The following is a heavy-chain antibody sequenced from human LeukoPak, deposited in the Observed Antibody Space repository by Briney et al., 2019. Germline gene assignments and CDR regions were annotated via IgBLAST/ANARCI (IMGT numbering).Heavy chain of an antibody. J-gene: IGHJ4*02. Sequence: GGSLRLSCSASGFTFSSYAMHWVRQAPGKGLEYVSAIGSNGGKTYSADSMKGRFTISRDNSKNTLYLQMSSLRAEDTAVYYCVIFKGYNYGDDYWGQGTLVTVSS. D-gene: IGHD5-18*01. CDR1: GFTFSSYA. CDR3: VIFKGYNYGDDY. V-gene: IGHV3-64D*06. CDR2: IGSNGGKT.